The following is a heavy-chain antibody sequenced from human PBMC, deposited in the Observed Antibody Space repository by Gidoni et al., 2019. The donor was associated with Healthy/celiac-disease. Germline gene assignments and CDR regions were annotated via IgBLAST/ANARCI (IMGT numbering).Heavy chain of an antibody. Sequence: QVQLVQSGAEVKKPGSSVKVSCKASGGTFSSYTISWVRQAPGQGLEWMGRIIPILGIANDAQKFQGSVTITADKSTSTAYMEPSSLRSEDTAVYYCASSGADTNPGSLSFDYWGQGTLVTVSS. D-gene: IGHD6-13*01. CDR1: GGTFSSYT. CDR2: IIPILGIA. CDR3: ASSGADTNPGSLSFDY. V-gene: IGHV1-69*02. J-gene: IGHJ4*02.